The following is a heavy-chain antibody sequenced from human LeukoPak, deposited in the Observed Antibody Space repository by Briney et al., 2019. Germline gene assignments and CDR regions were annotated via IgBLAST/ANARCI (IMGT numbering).Heavy chain of an antibody. CDR1: GFTFSNYV. D-gene: IGHD1-26*01. V-gene: IGHV3-23*01. CDR3: AKGGKWDVTPFDY. CDR2: ISGGGGST. J-gene: IGHJ4*02. Sequence: PGGSLRLSCAASGFTFSNYVMNWVRQAPGKGLEWVSTISGGGGSTYYADSVKGRFTISRDNSKNTLYLQVNSLRAEDTAVYYCAKGGKWDVTPFDYWGQGTLVTVSS.